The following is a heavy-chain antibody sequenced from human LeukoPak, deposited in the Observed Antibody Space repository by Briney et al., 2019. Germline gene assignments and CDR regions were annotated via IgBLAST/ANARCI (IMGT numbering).Heavy chain of an antibody. J-gene: IGHJ4*02. Sequence: HPGGSLRLSCSASGFTFSSYTIHWVRQAPGKGLEFVSAITSNGGSAYYADSVKGRFTISRDNSKNTVYLQMSSLRAEDTAVYYCVIVRGYFDSSGSDYWGQGTLVTVSS. V-gene: IGHV3-64D*06. CDR1: GFTFSSYT. CDR3: VIVRGYFDSSGSDY. CDR2: ITSNGGSA. D-gene: IGHD3-9*01.